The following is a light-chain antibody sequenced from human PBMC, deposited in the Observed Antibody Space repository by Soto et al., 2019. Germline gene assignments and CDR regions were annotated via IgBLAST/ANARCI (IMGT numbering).Light chain of an antibody. Sequence: DIQMTQSPSSLSASVSERVTITCRASQSVRSYLNWYQQKPGKAPKLLIFAASSLQSGTPSRFSGSGSGTEFTLTISSLQSEDFAVYYCQQYNNWPPITFGQGTRLEI. CDR3: QQYNNWPPIT. CDR1: QSVRSY. V-gene: IGKV1-39*01. CDR2: AAS. J-gene: IGKJ5*01.